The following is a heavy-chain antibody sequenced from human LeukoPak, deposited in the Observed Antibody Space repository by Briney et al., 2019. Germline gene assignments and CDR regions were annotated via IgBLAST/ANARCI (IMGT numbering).Heavy chain of an antibody. V-gene: IGHV1-69*13. J-gene: IGHJ3*02. Sequence: SVKVSCKASGGTFSSYAISWVRQAPGQGLEWMGGIIPIFGTANYAQKIQGRVTITADESTSTAYMELSSLRSEDTAVYYCVIAAAGTSQAYDAFDIWGQGTMVTVSS. CDR2: IIPIFGTA. CDR3: VIAAAGTSQAYDAFDI. CDR1: GGTFSSYA. D-gene: IGHD6-13*01.